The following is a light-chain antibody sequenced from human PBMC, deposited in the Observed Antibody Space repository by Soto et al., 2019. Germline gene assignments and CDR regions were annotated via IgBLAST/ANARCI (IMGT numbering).Light chain of an antibody. Sequence: QYVLTQPPSASGTPGQRVTISCSGSSSNIGSNTVNWYQQLPGTAPKLLIYSNNQRPSGVPDRFSGSKSGTSASLAISGLQSEDEADYYCAACDDSLNGPVFGGGTKLTVL. J-gene: IGLJ3*02. CDR2: SNN. CDR1: SSNIGSNT. V-gene: IGLV1-44*01. CDR3: AACDDSLNGPV.